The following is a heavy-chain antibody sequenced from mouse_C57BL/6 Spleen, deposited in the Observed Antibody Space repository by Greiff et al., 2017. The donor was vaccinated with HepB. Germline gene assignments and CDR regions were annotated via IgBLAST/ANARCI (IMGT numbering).Heavy chain of an antibody. Sequence: VQLQQSGAELVRPGSSVKLSCKASGYTFTSYWMDWVKQRPGQGLEWIGNIYPSDSETHYNQKFKDKATLTVDKSSSTAYMQLSSLTSEDSAVYYCARSGSRYAMDYWGQGTSVTVSS. J-gene: IGHJ4*01. D-gene: IGHD3-1*01. V-gene: IGHV1-61*01. CDR1: GYTFTSYW. CDR2: IYPSDSET. CDR3: ARSGSRYAMDY.